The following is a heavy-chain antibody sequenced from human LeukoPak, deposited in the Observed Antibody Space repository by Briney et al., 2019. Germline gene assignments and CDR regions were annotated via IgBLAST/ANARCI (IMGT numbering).Heavy chain of an antibody. Sequence: GGSLRLSCAATGFTFSNYAMNWVRQAPGKGLEWVSAVSGSGGYTYYVDSVRSRFTISRDNSKNTLYLQLNSLTAEDTAVYYCAKARDIVVVPAAMCALDVWGQGTTVTVSS. D-gene: IGHD2-2*01. CDR1: GFTFSNYA. J-gene: IGHJ6*02. V-gene: IGHV3-23*01. CDR2: VSGSGGYT. CDR3: AKARDIVVVPAAMCALDV.